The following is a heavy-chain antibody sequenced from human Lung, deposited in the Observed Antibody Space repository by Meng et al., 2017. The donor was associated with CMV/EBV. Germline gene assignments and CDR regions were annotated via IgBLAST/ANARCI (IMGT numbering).Heavy chain of an antibody. CDR2: IRWDSGSI. CDR1: GFTFADYA. V-gene: IGHV3-9*01. D-gene: IGHD6-13*01. J-gene: IGHJ3*01. Sequence: SLKISCAASGFTFADYAMHWVRQAPGKGLEWVSSIRWDSGSIDYADSVKGRLTISRDNAKKSLYLQMNSLGTEDTALYYCAKGRIAATNDACDVWGQGKXV. CDR3: AKGRIAATNDACDV.